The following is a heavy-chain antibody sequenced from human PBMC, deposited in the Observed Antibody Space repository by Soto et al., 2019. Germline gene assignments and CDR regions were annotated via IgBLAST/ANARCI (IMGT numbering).Heavy chain of an antibody. CDR2: IIPIFGTA. CDR3: ARGNYYDCSGHYYASYNDEAFDI. D-gene: IGHD3-22*01. J-gene: IGHJ3*02. Sequence: QELAWMGGIIPIFGTANYAQKFQGRVTITADESTSTAYMELSSLRSEDTAVYYCARGNYYDCSGHYYASYNDEAFDIWGQGTMVTVSS. V-gene: IGHV1-69*01.